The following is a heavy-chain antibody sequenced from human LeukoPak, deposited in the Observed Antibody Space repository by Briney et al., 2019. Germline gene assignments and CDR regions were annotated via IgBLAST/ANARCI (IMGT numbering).Heavy chain of an antibody. J-gene: IGHJ4*02. CDR1: GITFSRYA. CDR3: ARGTSGGCCDY. D-gene: IGHD1-26*01. V-gene: IGHV3-74*01. Sequence: QPGGSLRLSCAASGITFSRYAMNWVRQAPGKGLEWVSRINSDGFSTSYADSVKGRFTISRDNAKNTLYLQMNSLRAEDTAVYYCARGTSGGCCDYWGQGTLVTVSS. CDR2: INSDGFST.